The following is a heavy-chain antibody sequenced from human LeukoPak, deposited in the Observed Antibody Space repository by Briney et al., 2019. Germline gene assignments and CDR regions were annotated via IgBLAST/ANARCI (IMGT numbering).Heavy chain of an antibody. Sequence: SVKVSCKASGYTFTGYYMHWVRQAPGQGLEWMGWINPNSGGTNYAQKFQGRVTMTRDTSISTAYMELSRLRSDDTAVYYCARDRWSHYDSSGYAYYYYYMDVWGKGTTVTVSS. V-gene: IGHV1-2*02. CDR3: ARDRWSHYDSSGYAYYYYYMDV. D-gene: IGHD3-22*01. J-gene: IGHJ6*03. CDR1: GYTFTGYY. CDR2: INPNSGGT.